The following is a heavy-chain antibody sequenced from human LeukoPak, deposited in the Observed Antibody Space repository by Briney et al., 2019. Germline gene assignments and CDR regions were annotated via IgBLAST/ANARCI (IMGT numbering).Heavy chain of an antibody. V-gene: IGHV5-51*01. CDR3: ARGAAGTTPDYYYFGLDV. CDR1: GYRFTDYW. Sequence: GESLKISCKGSGYRFTDYWIGWVRQMPGKGLEWMGIIYPGDSDTRYSPSFQGQVTISADKSINTAHLQWSSLKASDTAMYYCARGAAGTTPDYYYFGLDVWGQGTPVRVSS. J-gene: IGHJ6*02. D-gene: IGHD1-7*01. CDR2: IYPGDSDT.